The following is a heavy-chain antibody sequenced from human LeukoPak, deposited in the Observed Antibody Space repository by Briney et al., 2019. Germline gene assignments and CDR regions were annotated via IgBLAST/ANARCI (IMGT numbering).Heavy chain of an antibody. CDR2: ISTGGDTT. Sequence: GTLRLSCAASGFIFSDYYMNWIRQAPGKGLEWVSYISTGGDTTYYADAVKGRFTISRDNARNSLYLQMNRLRAEDTATYYCARESVAVDYWGQGTLVTVSS. CDR1: GFIFSDYY. D-gene: IGHD2-15*01. J-gene: IGHJ4*02. V-gene: IGHV3-11*01. CDR3: ARESVAVDY.